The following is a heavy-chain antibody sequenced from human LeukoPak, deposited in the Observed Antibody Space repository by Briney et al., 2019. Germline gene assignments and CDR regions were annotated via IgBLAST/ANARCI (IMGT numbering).Heavy chain of an antibody. Sequence: ASVKVSCKASGYTFTSYGISWVRQAPGQGLEWMGWISAYNGNTNYAQKLQGRVTMTTDTSTSTAYMELRSLRSDDTAVYYCARWRDYYGSGSYYKGPRYYYYYYMDVWGKGTTVTISS. V-gene: IGHV1-18*01. J-gene: IGHJ6*03. D-gene: IGHD3-10*01. CDR3: ARWRDYYGSGSYYKGPRYYYYYYMDV. CDR1: GYTFTSYG. CDR2: ISAYNGNT.